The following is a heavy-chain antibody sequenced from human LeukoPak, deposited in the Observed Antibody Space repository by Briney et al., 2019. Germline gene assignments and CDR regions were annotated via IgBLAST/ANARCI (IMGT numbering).Heavy chain of an antibody. J-gene: IGHJ4*02. CDR1: GFTFSSYA. CDR2: ISYDGSNK. Sequence: LAGGSLRLSCAASGFTFSSYAMHWVRQAPGKGLEWVAVISYDGSNKYYADSVKGRFTISRDNSKNTLYLQMNSLRAEDTAVYYCAKAPYDILTGYYFDYWGQGTLVTVSS. D-gene: IGHD3-9*01. CDR3: AKAPYDILTGYYFDY. V-gene: IGHV3-30-3*01.